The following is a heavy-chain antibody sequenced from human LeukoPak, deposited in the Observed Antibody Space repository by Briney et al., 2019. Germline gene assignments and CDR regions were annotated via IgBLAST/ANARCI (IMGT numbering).Heavy chain of an antibody. CDR2: ISGDAVNT. CDR1: GITLTNHA. CDR3: ARGGIVILGLFIIGFHKEAYYFDY. J-gene: IGHJ4*02. D-gene: IGHD3-10*01. Sequence: PGGSLRLSCIVSGITLTNHAMSWVRQAPGKGLEWVSSISGDAVNTKYADSVKGRFTISRDNSLNPLYLQMNSLRAEDTVVFFCARGGIVILGLFIIGFHKEAYYFDYWGQGVLVTVSS. V-gene: IGHV3-23*01.